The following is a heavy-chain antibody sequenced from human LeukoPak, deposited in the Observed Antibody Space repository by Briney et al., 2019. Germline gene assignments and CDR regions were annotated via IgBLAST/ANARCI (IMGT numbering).Heavy chain of an antibody. CDR3: ARSYYYDMDV. CDR1: GDSIISYY. Sequence: PSETLSLTCNVSGDSIISYYWSWIRQPPGKGLEWIGCIYDSGSTNYNPSLKSRVTISVDTSKNQFSLNLTSVTAADTADYYCARSYYYDMDVWGKGTTVTVSS. V-gene: IGHV4-59*08. CDR2: IYDSGST. J-gene: IGHJ6*03.